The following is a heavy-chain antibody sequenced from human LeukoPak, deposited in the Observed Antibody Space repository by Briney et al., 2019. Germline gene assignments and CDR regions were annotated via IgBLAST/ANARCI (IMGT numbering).Heavy chain of an antibody. Sequence: GESLKISCKGSGYSITSYWIGWVRQMPGKGLEWMGIIYPDDSDTRYSPSFQGHVTISADKSISTAYLQWSSLKASDTAMYYGARRYGDYSLYFDYWGQGTLVTVSS. D-gene: IGHD4-17*01. CDR2: IYPDDSDT. J-gene: IGHJ4*02. CDR1: GYSITSYW. CDR3: ARRYGDYSLYFDY. V-gene: IGHV5-51*01.